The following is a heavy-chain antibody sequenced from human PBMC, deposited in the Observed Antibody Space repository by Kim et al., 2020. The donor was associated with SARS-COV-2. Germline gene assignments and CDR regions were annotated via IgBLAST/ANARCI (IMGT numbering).Heavy chain of an antibody. V-gene: IGHV5-10-1*01. J-gene: IGHJ4*02. CDR1: GYSFTSYW. CDR3: ARHHDDYGDYPYYFDY. D-gene: IGHD4-17*01. Sequence: GESLKISCKGSGYSFTSYWISWVRQMPGKGLEWMGRIDPSDSYTNYSPSFQGHVTISADKSISTAYLQWSSLKASDTAMYYCARHHDDYGDYPYYFDYWGQGTLVTVSS. CDR2: IDPSDSYT.